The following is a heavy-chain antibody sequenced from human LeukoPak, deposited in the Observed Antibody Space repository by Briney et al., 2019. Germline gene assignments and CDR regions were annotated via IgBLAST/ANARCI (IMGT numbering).Heavy chain of an antibody. J-gene: IGHJ4*02. CDR2: IKQDGSEK. CDR1: GFTFSNYW. Sequence: GGSLRLSCAASGFTFSNYWMNWVRQAPGKGLEWVANIKQDGSEKYYVDSVKGRFTISRDIAKNSLYLQMNSLRAEDTAVYYCAKARGGMTGIDYWGQGTLVTVSS. D-gene: IGHD3-10*01. V-gene: IGHV3-7*03. CDR3: AKARGGMTGIDY.